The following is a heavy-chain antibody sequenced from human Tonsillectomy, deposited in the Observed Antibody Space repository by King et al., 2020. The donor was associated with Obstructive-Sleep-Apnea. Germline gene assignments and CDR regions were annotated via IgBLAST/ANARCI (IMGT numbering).Heavy chain of an antibody. Sequence: QLQESGPGLVKPSETLSLTCTVSGGSISSSSYYWGWIRQPPGKGLEWIGSIYYSGSTYYNPSLKSRVTISVDTSKNQFPLKLSSVTAADTAVYYCARDGAVAGTFNYWGQGTLVTVSS. CDR3: ARDGAVAGTFNY. CDR1: GGSISSSSYY. CDR2: IYYSGST. J-gene: IGHJ4*02. D-gene: IGHD6-19*01. V-gene: IGHV4-39*06.